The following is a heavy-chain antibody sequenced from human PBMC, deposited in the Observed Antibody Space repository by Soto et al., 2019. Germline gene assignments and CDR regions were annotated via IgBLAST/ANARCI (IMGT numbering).Heavy chain of an antibody. CDR2: INPSGEHT. CDR1: GYSFKDHY. V-gene: IGHV1-46*02. CDR3: ARISCKGGSCYFDFDH. D-gene: IGHD2-15*01. J-gene: IGHJ4*02. Sequence: VKVSCKASGYSFKDHYMHWVRQAPGRGLEWVGIINPSGEHTNYAQQFRGRVAMTRDTSTRTAYMELRSLRSEDTAVYFCARISCKGGSCYFDFDHWGQGTLVTV.